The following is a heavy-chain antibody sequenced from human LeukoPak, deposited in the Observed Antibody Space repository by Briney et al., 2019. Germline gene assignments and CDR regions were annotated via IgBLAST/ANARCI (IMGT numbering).Heavy chain of an antibody. D-gene: IGHD6-6*01. Sequence: GGSLRPSCAASGFTFSSYAMSWVRQAPGKGLEWVSAISGSGGSTYYADSVKGRFTISRDNSKNTLYLQMNSLRAEDTAVYYCAKLYSSSSSSSWFDPWGQGTLVTVSS. CDR1: GFTFSSYA. J-gene: IGHJ5*02. CDR2: ISGSGGST. CDR3: AKLYSSSSSSSWFDP. V-gene: IGHV3-23*01.